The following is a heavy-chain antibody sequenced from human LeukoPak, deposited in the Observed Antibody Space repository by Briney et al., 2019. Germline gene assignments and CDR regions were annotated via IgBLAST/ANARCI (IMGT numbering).Heavy chain of an antibody. CDR3: AKDMVDKLDSSGWYDY. V-gene: IGHV3-9*01. J-gene: IGHJ4*02. CDR1: GFTFDDYA. Sequence: GGSLRLSCAASGFTFDDYAMHWVRQAPGKGLEWVSGISWNSGSIGYADSVKGRFTISRDNAKNSLYLQMNSLRAEDTALYYCAKDMVDKLDSSGWYDYWGQGTLVTVSS. CDR2: ISWNSGSI. D-gene: IGHD6-19*01.